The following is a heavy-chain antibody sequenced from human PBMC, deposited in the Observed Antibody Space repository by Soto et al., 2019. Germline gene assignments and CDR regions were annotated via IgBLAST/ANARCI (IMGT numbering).Heavy chain of an antibody. J-gene: IGHJ3*02. D-gene: IGHD2-15*01. CDR3: ARVIGYCRNNDCSWTFDI. CDR1: GYSFISYW. V-gene: IGHV5-51*01. Sequence: PGESLKISCKTSGYSFISYWVAWVRQVPGKGLEWMGTFYPGDSTSTYSPSFQGQVTISVDKSISTAYLQLSSLKTSDTAMYYCARVIGYCRNNDCSWTFDIWGQGTMVTV. CDR2: FYPGDSTS.